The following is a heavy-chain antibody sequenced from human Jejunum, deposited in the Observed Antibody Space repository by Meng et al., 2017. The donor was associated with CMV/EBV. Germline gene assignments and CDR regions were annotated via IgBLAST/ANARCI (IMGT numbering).Heavy chain of an antibody. V-gene: IGHV3-66*04. CDR1: GFTVSSNS. D-gene: IGHD2-2*01. Sequence: GFTVSSNSLGWVRQAPGKGLEWVSIIYSGGTAYYADSVKGRFTISRDNSKNALSLQMGSLRAEDTAVYYCARQTVVAGSYYGMDVWGQGTTVTVSS. CDR3: ARQTVVAGSYYGMDV. CDR2: IYSGGTA. J-gene: IGHJ6*02.